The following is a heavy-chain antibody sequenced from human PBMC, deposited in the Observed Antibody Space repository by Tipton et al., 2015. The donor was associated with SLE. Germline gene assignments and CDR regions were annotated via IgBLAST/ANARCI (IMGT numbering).Heavy chain of an antibody. CDR3: ARAEMTTEVSVFYFYLDV. J-gene: IGHJ6*03. D-gene: IGHD5-24*01. Sequence: TLSLTCAVSGGSITDNWWSWVRQPPGKGLEWIGEVSHRGNTNYNPSLESRLTISVDKSSSQVSLKLSPVTAADTALYYCARAEMTTEVSVFYFYLDVWGKGTTVTVSS. V-gene: IGHV4-4*02. CDR2: VSHRGNT. CDR1: GGSITDNW.